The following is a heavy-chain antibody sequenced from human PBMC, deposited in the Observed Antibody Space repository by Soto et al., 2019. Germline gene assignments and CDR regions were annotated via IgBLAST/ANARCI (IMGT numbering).Heavy chain of an antibody. V-gene: IGHV3-30*18. CDR1: GFIFSRYG. CDR2: ISYDGSNK. CDR3: AKDLGSGKPYYHYAMDV. J-gene: IGHJ6*02. D-gene: IGHD3-10*01. Sequence: GGSLRLSCEASGFIFSRYGMHWVRQAPGKGLEWVAVISYDGSNKYYAESVKGRFIISRDKSENTLYLQMNSLRAEDTAVYYCAKDLGSGKPYYHYAMDVWGQGTTVTVS.